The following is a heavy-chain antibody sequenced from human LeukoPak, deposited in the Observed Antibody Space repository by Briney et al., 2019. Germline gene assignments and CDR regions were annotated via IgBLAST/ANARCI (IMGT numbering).Heavy chain of an antibody. CDR1: GFRFSSYE. CDR3: ARDQYYDSSGYSSHETFDY. Sequence: GGSLRLSCAASGFRFSSYEMNRVRQAPGKGLEWVSYISSSGSTIYYADSVKGRFTISRDNAKNSLYLQMNSLRAEDTAVYYCARDQYYDSSGYSSHETFDYWGQGTLVTVSS. CDR2: ISSSGSTI. J-gene: IGHJ4*02. V-gene: IGHV3-48*03. D-gene: IGHD3-22*01.